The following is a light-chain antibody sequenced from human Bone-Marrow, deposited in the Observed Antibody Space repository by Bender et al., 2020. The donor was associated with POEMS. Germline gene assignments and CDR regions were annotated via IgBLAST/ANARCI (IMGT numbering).Light chain of an antibody. Sequence: QSALTQPASVSGSPGQSITISCTGSSTDVGSYNLVSWYQQHPDTAPKLMIYDVHERPSGVPVRFSGSIDKSSNSASLTISGLKTEDEADYYCQSYHNGFIWVFGGGTKLTVL. J-gene: IGLJ3*02. V-gene: IGLV2-14*02. CDR1: STDVGSYNL. CDR2: DVH. CDR3: QSYHNGFIWV.